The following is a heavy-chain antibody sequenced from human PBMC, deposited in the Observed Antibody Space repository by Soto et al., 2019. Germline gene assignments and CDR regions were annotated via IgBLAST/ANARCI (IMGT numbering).Heavy chain of an antibody. J-gene: IGHJ4*02. CDR3: ARASRDILTGYYPY. Sequence: ASVKVSCKASGYTFTRSGISWVRQAPGQGLEWMGWISTYNGDTNYAQTFQGRVTMTTDTSTSTVHMELRSLRSDDTAVYYCARASRDILTGYYPYWGQGTLVTVSS. D-gene: IGHD3-9*01. CDR2: ISTYNGDT. V-gene: IGHV1-18*01. CDR1: GYTFTRSG.